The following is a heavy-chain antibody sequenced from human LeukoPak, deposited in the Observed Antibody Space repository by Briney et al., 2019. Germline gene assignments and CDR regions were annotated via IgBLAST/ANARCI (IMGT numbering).Heavy chain of an antibody. D-gene: IGHD6-19*01. J-gene: IGHJ4*02. Sequence: ASVKVSCKASGYTFTSYAMHWVRQAPGQRLEWMGWINAGNGNTEYSQKFQGRVTITRGTSASTAYMELSSLRSEDTAVYYCARDLRIKLFNSSGLGYWGQGTLVTVSS. V-gene: IGHV1-3*01. CDR3: ARDLRIKLFNSSGLGY. CDR1: GYTFTSYA. CDR2: INAGNGNT.